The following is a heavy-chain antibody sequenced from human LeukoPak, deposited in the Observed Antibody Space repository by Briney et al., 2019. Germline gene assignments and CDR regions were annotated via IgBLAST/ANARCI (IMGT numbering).Heavy chain of an antibody. D-gene: IGHD5-24*01. CDR1: EFTFHSYW. CDR3: ARVIDGYNFGFDY. CDR2: IEQDGSEK. J-gene: IGHJ4*02. Sequence: GGSLRLSCAASEFTFHSYWMNWVRQAPGKGLEWVANIEQDGSEKYYVDSVKGRFTISRDNSKNTLYLQMNSLRAEDTAVYYCARVIDGYNFGFDYWGQGTLVTVSS. V-gene: IGHV3-7*03.